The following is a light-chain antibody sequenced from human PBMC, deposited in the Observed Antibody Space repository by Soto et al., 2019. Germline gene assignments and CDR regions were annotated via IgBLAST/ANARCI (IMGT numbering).Light chain of an antibody. J-gene: IGKJ1*01. CDR1: QGISSY. V-gene: IGKV1-8*01. CDR2: AAS. Sequence: AIRMTQSPSSLSASTGDRVTITCRASQGISSYLAWYQQKPGKAPKLLIYAASTLQSGVPSRFSGRGSGTDFALTISCLQSDDVATYYCQQYYSYPRTFGQGTKVEIK. CDR3: QQYYSYPRT.